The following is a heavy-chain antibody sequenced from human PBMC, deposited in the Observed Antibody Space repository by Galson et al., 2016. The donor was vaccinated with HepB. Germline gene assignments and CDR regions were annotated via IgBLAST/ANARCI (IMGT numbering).Heavy chain of an antibody. V-gene: IGHV1-18*01. Sequence: SVTVSCKASGYIFSNFAISWVRQAPGQGLEWMGWISGYDGSTKSAQKFQDRVSMTIDTSTNTAYMELRSLRSDDTAMYFCARGFRRGRAVAFGFWGQGTLVTVSS. CDR3: ARGFRRGRAVAFGF. J-gene: IGHJ4*02. CDR2: ISGYDGST. CDR1: GYIFSNFA. D-gene: IGHD6-19*01.